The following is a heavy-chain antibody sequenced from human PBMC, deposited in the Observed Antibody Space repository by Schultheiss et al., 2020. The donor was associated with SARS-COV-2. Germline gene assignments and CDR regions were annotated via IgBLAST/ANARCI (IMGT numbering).Heavy chain of an antibody. V-gene: IGHV3-21*01. D-gene: IGHD1-14*01. J-gene: IGHJ1*01. Sequence: EGSLRLSCVASGFTFGNFEMYWVRQAPGKGPVWVSSINISSSYIYYADSVKGRFTISRDNAKNSLYLQMNSLRAEDTAVYYCAKDRPGLPEYFQHWGQGTLVTVSS. CDR1: GFTFGNFE. CDR3: AKDRPGLPEYFQH. CDR2: INISSSYI.